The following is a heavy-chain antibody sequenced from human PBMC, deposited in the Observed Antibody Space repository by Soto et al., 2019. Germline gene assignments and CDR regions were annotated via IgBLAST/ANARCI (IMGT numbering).Heavy chain of an antibody. CDR3: GRGFGGTH. D-gene: IGHD2-15*01. CDR1: GFTFNNNY. Sequence: EVQLVESGGGLVQPGGSLRLSCAASGFTFNNNYMVWVRQAPGRGLEWVANINQDGSAKYYVDSVKGRFTISRDNAKSSLYLQINSLRAEDTATYYCGRGFGGTHWGQGSLGTVSS. J-gene: IGHJ4*02. V-gene: IGHV3-7*05. CDR2: INQDGSAK.